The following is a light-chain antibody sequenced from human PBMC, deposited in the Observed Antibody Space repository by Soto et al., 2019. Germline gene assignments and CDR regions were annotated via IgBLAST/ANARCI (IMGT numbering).Light chain of an antibody. V-gene: IGKV1-6*01. CDR1: QGIRND. Sequence: AIQMTQSPSSLSASVGDRVTITCRASQGIRNDLGWYQQKPGKAPILLIYDASSLQSGVPSRFSGSGSGTDFTLTISSLQPEDFATYYCLQDYIYPRTFGQGTKVEIK. CDR3: LQDYIYPRT. J-gene: IGKJ1*01. CDR2: DAS.